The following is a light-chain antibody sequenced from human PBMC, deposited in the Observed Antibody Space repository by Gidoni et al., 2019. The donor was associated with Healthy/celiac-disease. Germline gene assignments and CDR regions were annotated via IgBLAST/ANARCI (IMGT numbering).Light chain of an antibody. Sequence: QSVLTQPPSASGTPGQRVTISCSGSSSNIVSNTVNWYQQLPGTAPKLLIYSNNQRPSGVPDRFSGSKSGTSASLAISGLQSEDEADYYCAAWDDSLNVLYVFGTGTKVTVL. V-gene: IGLV1-44*01. J-gene: IGLJ1*01. CDR1: SSNIVSNT. CDR3: AAWDDSLNVLYV. CDR2: SNN.